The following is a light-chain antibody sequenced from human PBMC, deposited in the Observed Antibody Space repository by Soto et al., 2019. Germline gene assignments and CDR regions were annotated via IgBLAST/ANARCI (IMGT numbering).Light chain of an antibody. CDR2: GAS. V-gene: IGKV1-39*01. CDR3: QQSYSTPWT. Sequence: DIQMTQSPSSLSASVGDRVTVTCRASQTITIYLNWYQQKPGKAPKLLIYGASNLQSGVPSRFSGSGSGTDFTLTISSLQHEDFATYYCQQSYSTPWTYGQGTKVDNK. CDR1: QTITIY. J-gene: IGKJ1*01.